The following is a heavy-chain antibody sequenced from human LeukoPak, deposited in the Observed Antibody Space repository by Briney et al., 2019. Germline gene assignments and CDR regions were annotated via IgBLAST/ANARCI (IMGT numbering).Heavy chain of an antibody. CDR2: LYSDDTT. J-gene: IGHJ4*02. CDR3: ARGGGYYAIDY. CDR1: GFIVNSNY. V-gene: IGHV3-53*01. Sequence: GGSLRLSCAASGFIVNSNYMNWVRQAPGKGLEWVSVLYSDDTTYYADFVKGRFTISRDNSKNTLYLQMNNLRAEDTAVYYCARGGGYYAIDYWGQGTLVTVSS. D-gene: IGHD1-26*01.